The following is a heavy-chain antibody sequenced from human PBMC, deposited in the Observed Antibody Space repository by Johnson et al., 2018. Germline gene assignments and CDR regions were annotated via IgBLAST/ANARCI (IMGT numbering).Heavy chain of an antibody. CDR2: INHSGST. CDR1: GGSFSGDS. J-gene: IGHJ5*01. Sequence: QVQLQQWGAGLLKPSATLSLPCAVYGGSFSGDSWNWNRQPPGKGLEWLGEINHSGSTNHNPSLKSRVTILVDTSKNQFSLKVNSVTAADTAVYYWARGDSWGQGTLVTVSS. CDR3: ARGDS. V-gene: IGHV4-34*01.